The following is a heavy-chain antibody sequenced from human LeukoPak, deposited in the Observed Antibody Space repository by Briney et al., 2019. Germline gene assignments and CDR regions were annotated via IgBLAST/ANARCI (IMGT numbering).Heavy chain of an antibody. CDR3: ARGYDRAFDI. J-gene: IGHJ3*02. CDR1: GFTFSRYG. Sequence: GGSLRLSCSASGFTFSRYGMHWVRQAPGKGLEWVAFSWYDGTSTDYADSVKGRFSVSRDNSENTVSLQMNSLRADDTAVYYCARGYDRAFDIWGRGTMVTVSS. CDR2: SWYDGTST. V-gene: IGHV3-33*01. D-gene: IGHD2-2*01.